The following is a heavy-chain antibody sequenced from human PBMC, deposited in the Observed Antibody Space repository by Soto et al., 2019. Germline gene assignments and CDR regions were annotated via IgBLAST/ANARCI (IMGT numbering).Heavy chain of an antibody. V-gene: IGHV3-30*09. CDR2: ISYHGSNK. Sequence: GGSLRLSCAASGFTFSSYAMHWVRQAPGKGLEWVAVISYHGSNKYYADSVKGRFAISRDNSENTLYLQMNSLRAEDTAVYYCAIDPISSGWTRYFDFWGQGTLVTVSS. D-gene: IGHD6-25*01. J-gene: IGHJ4*02. CDR1: GFTFSSYA. CDR3: AIDPISSGWTRYFDF.